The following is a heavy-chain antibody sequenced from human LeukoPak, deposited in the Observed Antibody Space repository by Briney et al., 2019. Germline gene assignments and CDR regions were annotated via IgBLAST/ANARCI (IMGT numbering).Heavy chain of an antibody. CDR2: INHSGST. CDR3: ARQHYDILTGYYTSNWFDP. J-gene: IGHJ5*02. D-gene: IGHD3-9*01. Sequence: SETLSLTCAAYGGSFSGYYWSWIRQPPGKGLEWIGEINHSGSTNYNPSLKSRVTISVDTSKNQFSLKLSSVTAADTAVYYCARQHYDILTGYYTSNWFDPWGQGTLVTVSS. V-gene: IGHV4-34*01. CDR1: GGSFSGYY.